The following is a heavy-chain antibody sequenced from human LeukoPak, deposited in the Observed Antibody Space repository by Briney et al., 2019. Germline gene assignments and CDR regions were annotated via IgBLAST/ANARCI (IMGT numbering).Heavy chain of an antibody. CDR3: ARWQYSSSLYHMDV. Sequence: GGSLRPSCAASGFSFSNYSLNWVRQAPGKGLEWVSSITSSSSYIYYADSVKGRFTISRDNAKNSLYLQMNSLRADDTAVYYCARWQYSSSLYHMDVWGKGTTVIVS. J-gene: IGHJ6*03. CDR2: ITSSSSYI. CDR1: GFSFSNYS. D-gene: IGHD6-6*01. V-gene: IGHV3-21*06.